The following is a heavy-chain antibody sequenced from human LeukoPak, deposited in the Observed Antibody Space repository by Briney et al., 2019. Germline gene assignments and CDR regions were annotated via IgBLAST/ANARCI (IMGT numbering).Heavy chain of an antibody. CDR3: AITYSNNAFDV. CDR2: INPNTGGA. J-gene: IGHJ3*01. V-gene: IGHV1-2*06. D-gene: IGHD2-15*01. Sequence: ASVKVSCKTSGYTFTYYYIHWLRQAPGQGLEWMGRINPNTGGANYAQNFQGRVTMTRDTSTSTAYMDLSRLTSDDTAIYYCAITYSNNAFDVWGQGTVVTVSS. CDR1: GYTFTYYY.